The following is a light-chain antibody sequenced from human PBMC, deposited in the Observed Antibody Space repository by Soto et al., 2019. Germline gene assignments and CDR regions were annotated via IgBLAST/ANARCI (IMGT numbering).Light chain of an antibody. CDR2: EVS. V-gene: IGLV2-14*01. Sequence: QSVLTQPASVSGSPGQSITISCTGTSSDVGGYNYVSWYQQYPGKVPKLMIYEVSNRPSGVSNRFSGSKSGNTASLTISGLQAEDEADYYCSSYVSGTSWVFGGGTNVTVL. CDR3: SSYVSGTSWV. J-gene: IGLJ3*02. CDR1: SSDVGGYNY.